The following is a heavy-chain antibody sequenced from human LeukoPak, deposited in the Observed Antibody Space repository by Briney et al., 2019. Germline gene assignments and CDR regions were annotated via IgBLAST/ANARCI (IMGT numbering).Heavy chain of an antibody. D-gene: IGHD6-25*01. J-gene: IGHJ3*01. CDR2: INSDGSTT. CDR1: GFPFSSYA. V-gene: IGHV3-74*01. Sequence: GGSLRLSCAVSGFPFSSYAMSCVRQAPGRGREGVSRINSDGSTTSYADSVQGRFTISRDNAKHTLHLQINSLRAEDTAVYYCARRSAAKDAFDLWGQGTMVTVSS. CDR3: ARRSAAKDAFDL.